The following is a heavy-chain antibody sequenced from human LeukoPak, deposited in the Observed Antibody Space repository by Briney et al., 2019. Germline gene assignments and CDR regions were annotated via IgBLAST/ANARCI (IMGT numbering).Heavy chain of an antibody. V-gene: IGHV3-23*01. J-gene: IGHJ4*02. D-gene: IGHD2-15*01. CDR3: AKAVVVAAIDY. CDR2: ISGSGGST. Sequence: ETLSLTCTVSGGSISSYYWSWVRQAPGKGLEWVSAISGSGGSTYYADSVKGRFTISRDNSKNTLYLQMNSLRAEDTAVYYCAKAVVVAAIDYWGQGTLVTVSS. CDR1: GGSISSYY.